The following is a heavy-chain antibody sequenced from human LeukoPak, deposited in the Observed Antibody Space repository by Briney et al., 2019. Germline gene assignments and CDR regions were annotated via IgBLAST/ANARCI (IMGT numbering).Heavy chain of an antibody. D-gene: IGHD6-19*01. J-gene: IGHJ5*02. CDR3: VREGGSGWHSGWFDP. CDR2: INPDGSEK. V-gene: IGHV3-7*03. Sequence: GGSLRLSCAVSGFTFSSYWMSWVRQAPGKGLVWVANINPDGSEKKYVDSVKGRFIISRDNAENSLDLQMNSLRVEDTAVYYCVREGGSGWHSGWFDPWGQGTRVTVSS. CDR1: GFTFSSYW.